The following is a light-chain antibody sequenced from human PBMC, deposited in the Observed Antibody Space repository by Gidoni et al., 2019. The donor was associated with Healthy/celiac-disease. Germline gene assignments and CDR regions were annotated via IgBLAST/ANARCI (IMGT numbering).Light chain of an antibody. J-gene: IGKJ4*01. CDR3: QQRSNWPLT. CDR1: QRVSSY. CDR2: DAS. Sequence: DIVLTQSPATLYLSPGERATLSCRASQRVSSYLAWYQQKPGPAPRLLIYDASNRATGIPARFSGSGSGTDFTLTISSLEPEDFAVYYCQQRSNWPLTFGGGTKVEIK. V-gene: IGKV3-11*01.